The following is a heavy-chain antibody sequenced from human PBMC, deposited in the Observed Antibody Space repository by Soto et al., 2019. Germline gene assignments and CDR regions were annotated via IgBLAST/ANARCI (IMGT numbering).Heavy chain of an antibody. Sequence: PSETLSLSCAVYGGSFSGYYWSWIRQPPGEGLEWIGETNDSGSTIDNPSLKSRVTISVDTSKNQFSLKLSSVTAADTAVYYCARPGDSSGPYPFDYWGQGTLVTVSS. CDR1: GGSFSGYY. D-gene: IGHD3-22*01. CDR2: TNDSGST. V-gene: IGHV4-34*01. J-gene: IGHJ4*02. CDR3: ARPGDSSGPYPFDY.